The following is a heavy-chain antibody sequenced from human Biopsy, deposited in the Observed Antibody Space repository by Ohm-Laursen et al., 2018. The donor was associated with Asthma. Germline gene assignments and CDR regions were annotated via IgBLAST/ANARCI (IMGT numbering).Heavy chain of an antibody. V-gene: IGHV3-53*01. D-gene: IGHD6-19*01. Sequence: SLRLSCSASGFTVSRDHMFWVRQAPGKGLEWVSVIYSGGTSDTADSVRGRFTISRDFYKNTLYLQMDSLRAEDTAVYYCARGDSSGWSHYYFDYWGHGTLVTVSS. CDR1: GFTVSRDH. CDR2: IYSGGTS. CDR3: ARGDSSGWSHYYFDY. J-gene: IGHJ4*01.